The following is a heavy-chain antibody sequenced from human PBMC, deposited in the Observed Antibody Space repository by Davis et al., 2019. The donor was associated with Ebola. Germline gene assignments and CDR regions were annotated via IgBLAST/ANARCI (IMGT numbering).Heavy chain of an antibody. CDR1: GFTFTSYC. V-gene: IGHV3-30*18. J-gene: IGHJ4*02. Sequence: PGGSLRPSCPASGFTFTSYCMRWVRQAPGEGLEWVAVISYDGSNKYYADSVKGRFTISRDNSKNTLYLQMNSLRAEDTAVYYCAKDGTGSSDYWGQGTQVTVSS. CDR2: ISYDGSNK. D-gene: IGHD1-14*01. CDR3: AKDGTGSSDY.